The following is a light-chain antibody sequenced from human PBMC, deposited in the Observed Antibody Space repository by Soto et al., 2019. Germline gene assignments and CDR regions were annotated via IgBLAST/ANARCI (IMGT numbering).Light chain of an antibody. Sequence: QSALTQPASVSGSPGQSITISCTGSSTDVGAYNYVSWYQQYPGQAPNLLIYEVSRRPSGFSHRFSGSKSVNTASLIISRLQTEDEADYYCVSFTSSTTYVFGSGTKLTVL. V-gene: IGLV2-14*01. CDR2: EVS. J-gene: IGLJ1*01. CDR3: VSFTSSTTYV. CDR1: STDVGAYNY.